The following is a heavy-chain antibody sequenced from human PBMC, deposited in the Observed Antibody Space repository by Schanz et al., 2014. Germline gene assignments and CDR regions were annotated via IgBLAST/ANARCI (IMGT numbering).Heavy chain of an antibody. CDR2: ISVYTGNT. CDR1: GYIFINSG. CDR3: ARSAGRDFWSGYYTRFDY. J-gene: IGHJ4*02. V-gene: IGHV1-18*01. Sequence: QIQLVQSGPEVKKPGATVKVSCKASGYIFINSGISWVRQAPGQGLEWMGWISVYTGNTKYGQKVQGGVTMTADTSTNTAYMELRSLRSDDTAVYYCARSAGRDFWSGYYTRFDYWGQGTLVTVSS. D-gene: IGHD3-3*01.